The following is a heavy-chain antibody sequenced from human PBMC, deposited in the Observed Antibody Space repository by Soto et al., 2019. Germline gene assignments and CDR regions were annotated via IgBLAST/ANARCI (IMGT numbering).Heavy chain of an antibody. Sequence: QVQLQESGPGLVKPSETLSLTCTVSGGSISSYYWSWIRQPPGKGLEWIGYIYYSGSTNYNPSLKVGPTISVETSKNCFSRTWGSVPAADTAVYSGGGLYGDTLDYWGQGPLVTVSS. CDR3: GGLYGDTLDY. D-gene: IGHD4-17*01. V-gene: IGHV4-59*08. J-gene: IGHJ4*02. CDR1: GGSISSYY. CDR2: IYYSGST.